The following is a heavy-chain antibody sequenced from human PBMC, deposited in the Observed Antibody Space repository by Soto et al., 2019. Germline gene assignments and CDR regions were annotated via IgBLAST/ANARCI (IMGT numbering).Heavy chain of an antibody. J-gene: IGHJ6*02. Sequence: LRLSCAASGFTFSDYYMSWIRQAPGKGLEWVSYISSSSSTIYYADSAKGRFTISRDNAKNSLYLQMNSLRAEDTAVYYCARDKPRYYGMDVWGQGTTVTVSS. CDR1: GFTFSDYY. CDR3: ARDKPRYYGMDV. CDR2: ISSSSSTI. V-gene: IGHV3-11*01.